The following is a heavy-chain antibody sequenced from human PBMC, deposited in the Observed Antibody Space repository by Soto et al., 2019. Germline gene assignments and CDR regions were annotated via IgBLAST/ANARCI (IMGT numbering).Heavy chain of an antibody. V-gene: IGHV2-26*01. J-gene: IGHJ4*02. Sequence: SGPTLVNPTETLTLTCTVSGFSLSNARMGVSWIRQPPGKALEWLAHIFSNDGKSYSTSLKSRLTISKDTSKSQVVLTMTNMDPVDTATYYCARIPEQQLEYHYYFDYWGQGTLVTVSS. CDR1: GFSLSNARMG. D-gene: IGHD6-13*01. CDR3: ARIPEQQLEYHYYFDY. CDR2: IFSNDGK.